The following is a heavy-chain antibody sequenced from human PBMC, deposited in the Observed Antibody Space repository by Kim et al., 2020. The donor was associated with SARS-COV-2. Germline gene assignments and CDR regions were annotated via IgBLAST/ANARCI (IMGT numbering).Heavy chain of an antibody. Sequence: GGSLRLSCATSGFTFSAYDMNWVRRAPGKGLEWLSFITKSSTTIYYADTVKGRFTISRDNAKNSLYLQMNSLRDEDTALYYCVRDRMGGAFDIWGQGTMVTVSS. J-gene: IGHJ3*02. V-gene: IGHV3-48*02. D-gene: IGHD3-16*01. CDR1: GFTFSAYD. CDR3: VRDRMGGAFDI. CDR2: ITKSSTTI.